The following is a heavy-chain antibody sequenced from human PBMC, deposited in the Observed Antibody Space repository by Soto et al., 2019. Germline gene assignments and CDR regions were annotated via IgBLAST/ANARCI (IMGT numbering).Heavy chain of an antibody. CDR3: ARGVEMATLAVRYYFDF. J-gene: IGHJ4*02. V-gene: IGHV3-48*03. CDR1: GFTFSISE. D-gene: IGHD5-12*01. Sequence: GGSLRLSCAASGFTFSISEMSWVRQAPGKGLEWVSFIINTGNTIYYADSVKGRFTISRDNARNSLYLQMNSLRAEDTAVYYCARGVEMATLAVRYYFDFWGQGTLVTVSS. CDR2: IINTGNTI.